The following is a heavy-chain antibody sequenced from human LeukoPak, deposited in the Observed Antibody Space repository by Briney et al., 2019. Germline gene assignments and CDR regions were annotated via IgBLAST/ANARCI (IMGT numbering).Heavy chain of an antibody. CDR2: INHSGST. CDR3: ARGRDFWSRDFDY. J-gene: IGHJ4*02. V-gene: IGHV4-34*01. CDR1: GGSFSGYY. D-gene: IGHD3-3*01. Sequence: ETLSLTCAVYGGSFSGYYWSWIRQPPGKGLEWIGEINHSGSTNYNPSLKSRVTISVDTSKNQFSLKLSSVTAADTAVYYCARGRDFWSRDFDYWGQGTLVTVSS.